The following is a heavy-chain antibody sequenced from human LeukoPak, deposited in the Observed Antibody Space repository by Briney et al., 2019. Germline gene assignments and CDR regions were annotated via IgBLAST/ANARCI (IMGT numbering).Heavy chain of an antibody. D-gene: IGHD3-16*02. J-gene: IGHJ4*02. CDR1: GYSFTSYW. CDR2: IYPGDSDT. Sequence: GESLKISCKGSGYSFTSYWIGWVRQMPGKGLEWMGIIYPGDSDTRYSPSFQGQVTISADKSISTAYLQWSSLKASDTAMYYCARLSADYVWGSYRYDSFDYWGQGTLVTVSS. V-gene: IGHV5-51*01. CDR3: ARLSADYVWGSYRYDSFDY.